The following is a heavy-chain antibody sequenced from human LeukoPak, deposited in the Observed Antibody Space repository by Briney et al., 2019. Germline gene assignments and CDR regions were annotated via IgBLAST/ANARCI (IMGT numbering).Heavy chain of an antibody. CDR3: ATIDLGYCSSTSCFTRYSSMDY. V-gene: IGHV1-2*02. CDR1: GYTFTGYY. D-gene: IGHD2-2*01. Sequence: ASVKVSCKASGYTFTGYYMHWVRHAPGQGLEWMGWINPNSGGTNYAQKFQGRVTMTRDTSISTAYMELSRLRSDDTAVYYCATIDLGYCSSTSCFTRYSSMDYWGQGTLVTVSS. J-gene: IGHJ4*02. CDR2: INPNSGGT.